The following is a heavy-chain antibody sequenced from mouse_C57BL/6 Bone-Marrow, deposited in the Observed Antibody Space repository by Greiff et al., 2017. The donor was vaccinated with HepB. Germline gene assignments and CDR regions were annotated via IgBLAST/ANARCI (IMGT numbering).Heavy chain of an antibody. J-gene: IGHJ4*01. CDR3: ARGFNRNYYGSRVGYYAMDY. D-gene: IGHD1-1*01. V-gene: IGHV1-55*01. Sequence: QVQLQQPGAELVKPGASVKMSCKASGYTFTSYWITWVKQRPGQGLEWIGDIYPGSGSTNYNEKFKSKATLTVDTSSSTAYMQLSSLTSEDSAVYYCARGFNRNYYGSRVGYYAMDYWGQGTSVTVSS. CDR2: IYPGSGST. CDR1: GYTFTSYW.